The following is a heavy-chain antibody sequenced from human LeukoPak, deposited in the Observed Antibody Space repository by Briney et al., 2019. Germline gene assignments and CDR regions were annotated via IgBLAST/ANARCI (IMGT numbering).Heavy chain of an antibody. J-gene: IGHJ4*02. CDR1: GGSVSSYY. Sequence: PSETLSLTCTVSGGSVSSYYWSWIRQPPGKGLEWIGYIYYSGSTNYNPSLKSRVTISVDTSKNQFSLKLSSVTAADTAVYYCARESYSCLDYWGQGTLVTVSS. CDR3: ARESYSCLDY. V-gene: IGHV4-59*02. D-gene: IGHD2-2*01. CDR2: IYYSGST.